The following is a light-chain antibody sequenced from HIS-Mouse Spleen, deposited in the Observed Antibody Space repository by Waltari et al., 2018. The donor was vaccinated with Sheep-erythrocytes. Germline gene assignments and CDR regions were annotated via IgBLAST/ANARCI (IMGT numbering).Light chain of an antibody. CDR1: SSDGRGYNY. CDR2: EVS. J-gene: IGLJ3*02. V-gene: IGLV2-8*01. CDR3: SSYAGSNNWV. Sequence: QSALTQPPSASGSPGQSVTISCTGTSSDGRGYNYVPWYQQHPGKAPKLMIYEVSKRPSGVPDRFSGSKSGNTASLTVSGLQAEDEADYYCSSYAGSNNWVFGGGTKLTVL.